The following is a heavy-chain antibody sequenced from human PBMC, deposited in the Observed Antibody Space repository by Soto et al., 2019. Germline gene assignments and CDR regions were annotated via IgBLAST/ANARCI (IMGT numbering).Heavy chain of an antibody. CDR2: IYYTGST. V-gene: IGHV4-39*02. Sequence: PSETLSLTCTVSGGSIGSNNYYWAWIRQPPGKGLEWIGSIYYTGSTYYNPSLRSRVSISVDTSKNQFSLNLNSVTAADTAVYYCARAVPAAMSYFDYWGQGTLVTVSS. J-gene: IGHJ4*02. CDR3: ARAVPAAMSYFDY. CDR1: GGSIGSNNYY. D-gene: IGHD2-2*01.